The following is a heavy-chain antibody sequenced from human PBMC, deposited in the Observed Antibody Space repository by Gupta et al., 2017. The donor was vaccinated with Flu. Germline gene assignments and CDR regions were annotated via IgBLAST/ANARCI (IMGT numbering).Heavy chain of an antibody. CDR1: GVTRGTYS. CDR3: ARGRPGYSGFGDEACYYYGIDV. CDR2: IIPFFGTP. D-gene: IGHD5-12*01. Sequence: KASGVTRGTYSFSWVRQAPGRGLEWMGGIIPFFGTPNSAQKFQARITITADKSANIVYMELSSLRSEDTAIYYCARGRPGYSGFGDEACYYYGIDVWGQGTPVIVSS. J-gene: IGHJ6*02. V-gene: IGHV1-69*06.